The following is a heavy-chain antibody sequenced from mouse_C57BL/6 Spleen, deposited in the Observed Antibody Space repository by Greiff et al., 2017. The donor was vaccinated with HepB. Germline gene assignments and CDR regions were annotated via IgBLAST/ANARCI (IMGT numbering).Heavy chain of an antibody. D-gene: IGHD1-1*01. CDR2: IYPSDSET. CDR3: ARWNYYGSGAY. CDR1: GYTFTSYW. J-gene: IGHJ3*01. V-gene: IGHV1-61*01. Sequence: QVQLQQPGAELVRPGSSVKLSCKASGYTFTSYWMDWVKQRPGQGLEWIGNIYPSDSETHYNQKFKDKATLTVYKSSSTAYMQLSSLTSEDSAVYYCARWNYYGSGAYWGQGTLVTVSA.